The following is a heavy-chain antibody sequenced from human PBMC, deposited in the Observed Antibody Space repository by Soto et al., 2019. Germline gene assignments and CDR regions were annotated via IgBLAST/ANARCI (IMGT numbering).Heavy chain of an antibody. Sequence: SETLSLTCTVSGGSISSYYWSWIRQPPGKGLEWFGYIYYSGSTNYNPSLKSRVTISVDTSKNQFSLKLSSVTAADTAVYYCARVSGYCSSTSCYLGPPYYYYFMDARGKGTTVT. CDR2: IYYSGST. D-gene: IGHD2-2*01. J-gene: IGHJ6*03. CDR3: ARVSGYCSSTSCYLGPPYYYYFMDA. V-gene: IGHV4-59*01. CDR1: GGSISSYY.